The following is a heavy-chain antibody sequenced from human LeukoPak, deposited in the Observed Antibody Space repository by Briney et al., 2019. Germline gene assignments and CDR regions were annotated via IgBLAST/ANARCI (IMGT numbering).Heavy chain of an antibody. CDR3: ARDWGRVVVTIGDAFDV. D-gene: IGHD2-21*02. V-gene: IGHV4-39*07. CDR1: SASISSSSYY. CDR2: IYYSGST. Sequence: SETLSLTCTVSSASISSSSYYWGWIRQPPGKGLEWIGSIYYSGSTYYNTSLKSRLTISIDTSKNQFSLKLSSVTAADTAVYYCARDWGRVVVTIGDAFDVWGQGTMVTVSS. J-gene: IGHJ3*01.